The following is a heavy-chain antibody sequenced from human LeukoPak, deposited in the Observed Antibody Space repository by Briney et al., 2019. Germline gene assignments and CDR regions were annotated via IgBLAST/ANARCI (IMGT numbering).Heavy chain of an antibody. D-gene: IGHD5-18*01. J-gene: IGHJ6*03. CDR1: GYTFTSYG. Sequence: ASVKVSCKASGYTFTSYGISWVRQAPGQGLEWMGRISAYNGNRNYAQKYQGRFTMTTDTSTSTAYMELRSLRSDDTAVYYCARPAYSYGTYYYYMDVWGKGTTVTVSS. CDR2: ISAYNGNR. V-gene: IGHV1-18*01. CDR3: ARPAYSYGTYYYYMDV.